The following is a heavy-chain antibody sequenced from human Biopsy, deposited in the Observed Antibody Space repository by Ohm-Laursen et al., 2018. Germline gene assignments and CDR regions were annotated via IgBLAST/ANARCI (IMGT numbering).Heavy chain of an antibody. J-gene: IGHJ5*02. CDR1: GGTFNSYA. Sequence: SVKVSCKASGGTFNSYAISWVRQAPGQGPEWMGGIIPIFETIDYAPKFQDRVTITADESTRTAYMELSSLKSEDTAVYYCARRYCSSTSCSPPFYSWFDPWGQGTLVTVSS. D-gene: IGHD2-2*01. CDR3: ARRYCSSTSCSPPFYSWFDP. CDR2: IIPIFETI. V-gene: IGHV1-69*13.